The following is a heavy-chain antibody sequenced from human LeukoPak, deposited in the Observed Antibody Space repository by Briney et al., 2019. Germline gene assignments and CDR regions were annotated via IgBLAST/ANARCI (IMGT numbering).Heavy chain of an antibody. V-gene: IGHV1-69*13. CDR2: IIPIFGTA. CDR3: ARDRWSGYYVFDY. Sequence: SVKVSCKASGGTFSSYAISWVRQAPRQGLEWMGGIIPIFGTANHAQKFQGRVTITADESTSAAYMELSSLRSEDTAVYYCARDRWSGYYVFDYWGQGTLVTVSS. J-gene: IGHJ4*02. CDR1: GGTFSSYA. D-gene: IGHD3-3*01.